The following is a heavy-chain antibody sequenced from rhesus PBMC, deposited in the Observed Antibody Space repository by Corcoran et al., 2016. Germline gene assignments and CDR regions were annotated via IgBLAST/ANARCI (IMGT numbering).Heavy chain of an antibody. CDR1: GGSVSDDYY. Sequence: QVQLQESGPGLVKPSETLSLTCAVSGGSVSDDYYWSWIRQPPGKGLEWIGYIYGSGGGTNYNPSLKNRVTISIDTSKNQCALKLSSVTAADTAVYYCARYSGSWNLDYWGQGVLVTVSS. V-gene: IGHV4-106*01. J-gene: IGHJ4*01. CDR2: IYGSGGGT. CDR3: ARYSGSWNLDY. D-gene: IGHD6-25*01.